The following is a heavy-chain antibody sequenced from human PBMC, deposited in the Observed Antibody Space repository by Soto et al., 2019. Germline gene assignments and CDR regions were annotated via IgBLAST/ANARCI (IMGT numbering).Heavy chain of an antibody. Sequence: PGGSLRLSCAASGFTFSSYWMSWVRQAPGKGLEWVANIKQDGSEKYYVDSVKGRFTISRDNAKNSLYLQMNSLRAEDTAVYYCARGQYSSSWVYYFDSWGQETLVTLS. CDR3: ARGQYSSSWVYYFDS. CDR2: IKQDGSEK. J-gene: IGHJ4*02. D-gene: IGHD6-6*01. V-gene: IGHV3-7*01. CDR1: GFTFSSYW.